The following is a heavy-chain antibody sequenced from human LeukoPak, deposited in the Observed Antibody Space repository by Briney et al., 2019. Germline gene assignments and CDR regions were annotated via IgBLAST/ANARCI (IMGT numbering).Heavy chain of an antibody. CDR2: INPNSGGT. V-gene: IGHV1-2*06. CDR3: ARDPGGYRYGHSDNWVDP. CDR1: GYTFTGYY. Sequence: ASVTVSCKASGYTFTGYYMHWVPQAPGQGLECMGRINPNSGGTNYAQKFQGRVTMTRDTSTSTVYMELSSLRSEDTAVYYCARDPGGYRYGHSDNWVDPWGTGTLVTVSS. D-gene: IGHD5-18*01. J-gene: IGHJ5*02.